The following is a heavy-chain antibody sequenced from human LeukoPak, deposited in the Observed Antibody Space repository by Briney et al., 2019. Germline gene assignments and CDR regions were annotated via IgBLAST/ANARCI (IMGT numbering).Heavy chain of an antibody. D-gene: IGHD3-10*02. J-gene: IGHJ6*04. Sequence: GGSLRLFCAASGFTFSSYEMNWVRQAPGKGLEWGSYISSGGSTIYYADSVKGRFTISRDNAKNSLYLQMNSLRAEDTAVYYCAELGITMIGGVWGKGTTVTISS. CDR1: GFTFSSYE. V-gene: IGHV3-48*03. CDR3: AELGITMIGGV. CDR2: ISSGGSTI.